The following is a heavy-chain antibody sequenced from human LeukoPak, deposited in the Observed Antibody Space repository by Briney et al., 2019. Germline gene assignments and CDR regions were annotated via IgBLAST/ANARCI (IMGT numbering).Heavy chain of an antibody. CDR2: IKQDGSDK. D-gene: IGHD3-22*01. Sequence: PGGSLRLSCAASGFTFSSYAMGWVRQAPGKGLEWVANIKQDGSDKYYVDSVKGRFTISRDNAKNSVYLQMNSLRAEDTAVYYCATLGMSYYYDSSGYSDYWGQGTLVTVSS. CDR3: ATLGMSYYYDSSGYSDY. V-gene: IGHV3-7*05. CDR1: GFTFSSYA. J-gene: IGHJ4*02.